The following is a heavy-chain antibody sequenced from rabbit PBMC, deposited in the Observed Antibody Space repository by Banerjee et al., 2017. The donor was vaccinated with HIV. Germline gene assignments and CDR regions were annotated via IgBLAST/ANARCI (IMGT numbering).Heavy chain of an antibody. CDR1: GFDFSSYYM. J-gene: IGHJ4*01. D-gene: IGHD6-1*01. V-gene: IGHV1S45*01. CDR3: ARTGGYVGYDDANL. Sequence: QEQLKETGGGLVQPGGSLTLSCKASGFDFSSYYMSWVRQAPGKGLEWIGIIYGGSGSTDYASWVNGRFTISKTSSTTVTLQMTSLTAADTATHFCARTGGYVGYDDANLWGPGTLVTVS. CDR2: IYGGSGST.